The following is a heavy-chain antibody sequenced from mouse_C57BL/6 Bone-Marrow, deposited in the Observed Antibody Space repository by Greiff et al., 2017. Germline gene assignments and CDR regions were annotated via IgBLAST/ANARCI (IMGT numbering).Heavy chain of an antibody. Sequence: EVQLQESGPGLVKPSQSLSLTCSVTGFSITSGYYWNCIRQLPGKKLEWMGYLSYDGSNNYNPSLKIRSPITRDTSKNQFFLKLNSVTTEDTATYDCSRDYDDCDGFAYWGQGTLVTVSA. J-gene: IGHJ3*01. CDR1: GFSITSGYY. V-gene: IGHV3-6*01. D-gene: IGHD2-4*01. CDR3: SRDYDDCDGFAY. CDR2: LSYDGSN.